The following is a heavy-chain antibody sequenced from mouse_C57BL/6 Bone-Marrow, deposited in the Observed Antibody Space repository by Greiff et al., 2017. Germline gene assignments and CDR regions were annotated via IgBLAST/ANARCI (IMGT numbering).Heavy chain of an antibody. D-gene: IGHD3-2*02. CDR1: GYTFTDYE. Sequence: QVQLQQSGAELVRPGASVTLSCKASGYTFTDYEMHWVKQTPVHGLEWIGAIDPETGGTAYNQKFKGKAILTADKSSSTAYMELRSLTSEDSAVYYCTETAQGGGPWFAYWGQGTMVTVSA. V-gene: IGHV1-15*01. CDR3: TETAQGGGPWFAY. J-gene: IGHJ3*01. CDR2: IDPETGGT.